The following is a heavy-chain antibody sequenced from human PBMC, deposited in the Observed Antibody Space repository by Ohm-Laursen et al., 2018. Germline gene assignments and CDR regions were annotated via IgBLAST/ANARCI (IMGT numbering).Heavy chain of an antibody. D-gene: IGHD6-13*01. Sequence: SLRLSCAASGFTVSSNYMSWVRQAPGKGLEWVSVIYSGGSTYYADSVKGRFTISRDNSKNTLHLQMNSLRAEDTAVYYCAKDHSAQIAAAGPLDYWGQGTLVTVSS. V-gene: IGHV3-66*01. CDR1: GFTVSSNY. CDR3: AKDHSAQIAAAGPLDY. CDR2: IYSGGST. J-gene: IGHJ4*02.